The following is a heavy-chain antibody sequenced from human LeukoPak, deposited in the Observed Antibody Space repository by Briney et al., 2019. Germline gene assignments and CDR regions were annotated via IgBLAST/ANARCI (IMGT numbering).Heavy chain of an antibody. V-gene: IGHV1-18*04. CDR1: VYTFINND. Sequence: GVSVKVSCKASVYTFINNDISWVRQAPGPGLEWMGWISAYNGNTNYAQKFQGRVTMTTDTSTNTAYMELRSLRSDVTAVYYCARSAVADTLSAYYFEYWGQGTLVTVSS. CDR3: ARSAVADTLSAYYFEY. J-gene: IGHJ4*02. CDR2: ISAYNGNT. D-gene: IGHD6-19*01.